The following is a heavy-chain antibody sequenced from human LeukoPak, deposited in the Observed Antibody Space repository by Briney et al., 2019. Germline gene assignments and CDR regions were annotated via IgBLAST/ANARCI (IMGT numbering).Heavy chain of an antibody. V-gene: IGHV1-69*10. D-gene: IGHD2-2*02. CDR1: GGTLRKYT. CDR2: IIPILGRT. J-gene: IGHJ6*03. Sequence: WASVKVSCKASGGTLRKYTISWVRQAPGQGLEWVGGIIPILGRTDYAQKFQGRVTMTEDTSADTAYMELSSLRSEDTAVYYCATRCSSTSCYSYYMDVWGKGTTVTVSS. CDR3: ATRCSSTSCYSYYMDV.